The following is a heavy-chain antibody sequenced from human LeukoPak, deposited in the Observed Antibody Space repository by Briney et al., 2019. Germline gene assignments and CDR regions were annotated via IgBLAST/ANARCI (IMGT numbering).Heavy chain of an antibody. CDR3: ARDRRSSYCSSTSCYGAFDY. J-gene: IGHJ4*02. CDR2: IYSGGST. Sequence: PGGSPRLSCAASGFTVSSNYMSWVRQAPGKGLEWVSVIYSGGSTYYADSVKGRFTISRDNSKNTLYLQMNSLRAEDTAVYYCARDRRSSYCSSTSCYGAFDYWGQGTLVTVSS. D-gene: IGHD2-2*01. CDR1: GFTVSSNY. V-gene: IGHV3-66*01.